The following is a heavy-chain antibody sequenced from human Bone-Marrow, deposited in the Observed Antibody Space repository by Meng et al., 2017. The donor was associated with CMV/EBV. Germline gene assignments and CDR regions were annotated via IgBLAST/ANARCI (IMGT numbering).Heavy chain of an antibody. Sequence: GGSLRLSCVASGFTFSSYEMNWVRQGPGKGLEWLSYIDGSSDVILHADSVKGRFTISRDGTKNSVFLQMNSLRAEDTAVYYCARDVPFLGDGREGFFDYWGQGTLVNGSS. J-gene: IGHJ4*02. CDR3: ARDVPFLGDGREGFFDY. V-gene: IGHV3-48*03. D-gene: IGHD3-3*01. CDR1: GFTFSSYE. CDR2: IDGSSDVI.